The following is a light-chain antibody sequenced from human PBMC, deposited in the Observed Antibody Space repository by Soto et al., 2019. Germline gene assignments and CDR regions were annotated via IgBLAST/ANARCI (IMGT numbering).Light chain of an antibody. CDR3: QQYGSSPIT. V-gene: IGKV3-20*01. Sequence: TQSPATLSVSPGQRVTLSCRASQSISSYLAWYQQRPGQPSRLLIYDASNRATGIPDRFSGSGSGTDFTLTISRLEPEDFAVYYCQQYGSSPITFGQGTRLEIK. J-gene: IGKJ5*01. CDR2: DAS. CDR1: QSISSY.